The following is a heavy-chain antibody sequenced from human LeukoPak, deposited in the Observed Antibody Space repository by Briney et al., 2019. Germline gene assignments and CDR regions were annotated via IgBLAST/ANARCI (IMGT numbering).Heavy chain of an antibody. CDR2: IYYSGST. Sequence: SETLSLTCTVSGGSISSYYWSWIRQPPGKGLEWIGYIYYSGSTNYNPSLKSRVTISVDTSKNQFSLKLSSVTAADTAVYYCARHSSGWSYYYYGMDVWGQGTRVTVSS. CDR3: ARHSSGWSYYYYGMDV. CDR1: GGSISSYY. D-gene: IGHD6-19*01. V-gene: IGHV4-59*08. J-gene: IGHJ6*02.